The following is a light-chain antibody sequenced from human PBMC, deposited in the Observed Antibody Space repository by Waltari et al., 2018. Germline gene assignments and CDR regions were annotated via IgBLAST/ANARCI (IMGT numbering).Light chain of an antibody. V-gene: IGKV1-5*03. Sequence: DIQMTQSPSILSASVGDIVTITCRASQSVGVWLAWYQQKPGEVPKLLIYKASKLESGVPPRFSGSGSGTEFTLTISSLQPVDFATYYCQQYQSSSNTFGQGTKLDIK. J-gene: IGKJ2*01. CDR2: KAS. CDR3: QQYQSSSNT. CDR1: QSVGVW.